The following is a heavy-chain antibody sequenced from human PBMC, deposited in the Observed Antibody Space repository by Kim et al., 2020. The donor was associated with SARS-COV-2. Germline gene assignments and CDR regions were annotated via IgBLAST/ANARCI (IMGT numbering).Heavy chain of an antibody. CDR2: NT. Sequence: NTNNNPSLKSRVTISVDTAKNQFYLKLSYVTAADTAVYYCARGPVTPFDYWGKGTLVTVS. D-gene: IGHD4-4*01. J-gene: IGHJ4*02. V-gene: IGHV4-34*01. CDR3: ARGPVTPFDY.